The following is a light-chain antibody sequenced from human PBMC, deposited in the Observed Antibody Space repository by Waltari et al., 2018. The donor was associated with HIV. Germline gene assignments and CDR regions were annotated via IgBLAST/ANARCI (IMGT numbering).Light chain of an antibody. Sequence: QSALTQPRSVSGSRGQSVTISCTGTSSDVGLYKYVSWYQQHPGKVPKLLIYDLNARPSGVPDRFSGSKSGTTASLTISGLQAEDEAFYYCCSYAGSYTLIFGGGTKLTVL. CDR1: SSDVGLYKY. J-gene: IGLJ2*01. CDR2: DLN. CDR3: CSYAGSYTLI. V-gene: IGLV2-11*01.